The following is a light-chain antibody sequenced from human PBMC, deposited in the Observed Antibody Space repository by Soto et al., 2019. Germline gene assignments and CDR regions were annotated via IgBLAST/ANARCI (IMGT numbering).Light chain of an antibody. Sequence: EIVLTQSPATLSLSPGERATLSCRASQSVSSYLAWYQQKPGQAPRLLIYDASNRATGIPARFSGSGSGTDFTLTISSLEPEDFAVYYCQQRCNWPLTFGQGTKVGIK. CDR2: DAS. CDR3: QQRCNWPLT. J-gene: IGKJ1*01. V-gene: IGKV3-11*01. CDR1: QSVSSY.